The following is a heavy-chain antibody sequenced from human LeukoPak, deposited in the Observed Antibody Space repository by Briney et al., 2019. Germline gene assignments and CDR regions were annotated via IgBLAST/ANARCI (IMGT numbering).Heavy chain of an antibody. CDR3: TTVGSA. Sequence: KAGGSLRLSCAASGFTFSNDWMIWVRQAPGKGLEWVGRIKTKTEGGTTDYAAPVKGRFTISRDDSKNALYLQMNSLKIEDTAVYYCTTVGSAWGQGTLVTVSS. V-gene: IGHV3-15*01. J-gene: IGHJ5*02. CDR2: IKTKTEGGTT. CDR1: GFTFSNDW. D-gene: IGHD2-15*01.